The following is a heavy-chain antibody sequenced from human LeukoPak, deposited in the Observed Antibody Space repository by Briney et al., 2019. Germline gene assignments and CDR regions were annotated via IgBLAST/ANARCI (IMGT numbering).Heavy chain of an antibody. CDR1: GGSISSYY. J-gene: IGHJ3*02. Sequence: SETLSLTCTVSGGSISSYYWSWIRQPPGKGLEWIGYIYYSGSINYNPSLKSRVTISVDTSKNQFSLKLSSVTAADTAVYYCARLTVFMLGAFDIWGQGTMVTVSS. CDR2: IYYSGSI. CDR3: ARLTVFMLGAFDI. D-gene: IGHD2-8*01. V-gene: IGHV4-59*08.